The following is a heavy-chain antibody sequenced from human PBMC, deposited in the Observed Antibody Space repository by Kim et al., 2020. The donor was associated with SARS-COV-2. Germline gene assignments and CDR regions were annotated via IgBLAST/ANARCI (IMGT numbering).Heavy chain of an antibody. D-gene: IGHD1-1*01. CDR1: GFTFSGSP. V-gene: IGHV3-73*01. Sequence: GGSLRLSCAASGFTFSGSPIHWVRQASGKGLEWVGRIRIRANSYATSYPSFVKGRSTISRDASKSTAHLQINSLNTEDTAVYYSTRIPGTTLSLWDAF. CDR2: IRIRANSYAT. J-gene: IGHJ3*01. CDR3: TRIPGTTLSLWDAF.